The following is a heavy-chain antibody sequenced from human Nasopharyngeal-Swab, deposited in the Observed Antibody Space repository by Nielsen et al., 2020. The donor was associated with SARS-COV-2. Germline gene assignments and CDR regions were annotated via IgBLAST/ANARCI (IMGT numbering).Heavy chain of an antibody. V-gene: IGHV1-8*01. Sequence: ASVKVSCKASGYTFTSYDINWVRQAPGQGLEWMGWMNPNSGNTGYAQKFQGRVTMTRNTSISTAYMELSSLRSEDTAVYYCARGRGWYDFWSGYPDYWGQGTLVTVSS. D-gene: IGHD3-3*01. CDR3: ARGRGWYDFWSGYPDY. J-gene: IGHJ4*02. CDR1: GYTFTSYD. CDR2: MNPNSGNT.